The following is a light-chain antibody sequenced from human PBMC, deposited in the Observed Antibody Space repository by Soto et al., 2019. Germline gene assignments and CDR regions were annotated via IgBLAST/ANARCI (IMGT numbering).Light chain of an antibody. CDR1: QNVARNY. V-gene: IGKV3-20*01. J-gene: IGKJ1*01. CDR3: QQYNSYS. CDR2: DAS. Sequence: EIVLTQSPGTLSLSPGERATLSCRASQNVARNYLAWYQQRPGQAPRLLIYDASTRATGIPDRFSGSGSGTEFTLTISSLQPDDFATYYCQQYNSYSFGQGTKVDNK.